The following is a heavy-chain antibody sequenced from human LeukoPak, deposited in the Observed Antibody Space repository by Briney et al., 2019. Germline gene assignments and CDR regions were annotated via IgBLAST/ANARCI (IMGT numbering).Heavy chain of an antibody. CDR3: ASAYCGGDCYYFDY. Sequence: GGSLRLSCAASGFTFSSYGMHWVRQAPGKGLEWVAVIWYDGSNKYYADSVKGRFTISRDNSKNTLYLQMNSLRAEDTAVYYCASAYCGGDCYYFDYWGQGTLVTVSS. J-gene: IGHJ4*02. D-gene: IGHD2-21*02. V-gene: IGHV3-30*19. CDR2: IWYDGSNK. CDR1: GFTFSSYG.